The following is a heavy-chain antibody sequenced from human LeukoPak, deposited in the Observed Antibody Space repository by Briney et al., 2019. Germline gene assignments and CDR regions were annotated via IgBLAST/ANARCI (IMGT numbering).Heavy chain of an antibody. Sequence: SETLSLTCTVSGGSISSSSYYWGWIRQPPGKGLEWIGYIYYSGSTNYNPSLKSRVTISVDTSKNQFSLKLSSVTAADTAVYYCARGDIVATIGAFDIWGQGAMVTVSS. CDR2: IYYSGST. V-gene: IGHV4-61*05. CDR3: ARGDIVATIGAFDI. D-gene: IGHD5-12*01. J-gene: IGHJ3*02. CDR1: GGSISSSSYY.